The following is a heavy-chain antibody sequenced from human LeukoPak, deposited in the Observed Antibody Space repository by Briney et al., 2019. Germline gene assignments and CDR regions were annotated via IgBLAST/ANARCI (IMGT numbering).Heavy chain of an antibody. Sequence: ASVKVSCKVSGYTLTELSMHWVRQAPGKGLEWMGGFDPEDGETTYAQKFQGRVTMTTDTSTSTAYMELRSLRSDDTAVYYCARDFSSRNDYGDYPYDYWGQGTLVTVSS. CDR2: FDPEDGET. CDR3: ARDFSSRNDYGDYPYDY. D-gene: IGHD4-17*01. V-gene: IGHV1-24*01. J-gene: IGHJ4*02. CDR1: GYTLTELS.